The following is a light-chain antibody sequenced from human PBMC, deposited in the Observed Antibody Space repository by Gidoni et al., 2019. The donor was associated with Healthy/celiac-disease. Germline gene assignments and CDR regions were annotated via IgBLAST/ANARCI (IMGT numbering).Light chain of an antibody. CDR2: GAS. CDR1: QSVSSSY. Sequence: EIVFTQSPGTLSLSPGERATLSRRASQSVSSSYLAWYQQKPGQAPRLLIYGASSRATGIPDRFSGSGSGTDFTLTISRLEPEDFAVYYCQQYGSSPITFGPGTKVDIK. J-gene: IGKJ3*01. CDR3: QQYGSSPIT. V-gene: IGKV3-20*01.